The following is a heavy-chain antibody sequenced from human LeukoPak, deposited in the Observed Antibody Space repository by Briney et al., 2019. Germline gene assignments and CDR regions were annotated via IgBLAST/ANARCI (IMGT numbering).Heavy chain of an antibody. CDR2: IYYSGST. CDR3: ARLLRDSSGYYYVGFDY. D-gene: IGHD3-22*01. J-gene: IGHJ4*02. Sequence: SETLSLTCAVYGGSFSGYYWGWIRQPPGKGLEWIGSIYYSGSTYYNPSLKSRVTISVDTSKNQFSLKLSSVTAADTAVYYCARLLRDSSGYYYVGFDYWGQGTLVTVSS. CDR1: GGSFSGYY. V-gene: IGHV4-39*01.